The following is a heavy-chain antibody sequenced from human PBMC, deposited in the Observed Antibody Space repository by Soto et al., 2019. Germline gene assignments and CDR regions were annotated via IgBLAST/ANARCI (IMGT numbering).Heavy chain of an antibody. CDR1: GFTFSSYA. D-gene: IGHD6-19*01. Sequence: EVQLLESGGGSVQPGGSLRLSCAASGFTFSSYAMSWVRQAPGKGLEWVSAISGTGSSTNYADSVEGRFTISRDNSNNTLYLQMSSLRAEDTAVYYCAKAGGIAVPGTHLDYWGQGTLVTVSS. V-gene: IGHV3-23*01. CDR3: AKAGGIAVPGTHLDY. J-gene: IGHJ4*02. CDR2: ISGTGSST.